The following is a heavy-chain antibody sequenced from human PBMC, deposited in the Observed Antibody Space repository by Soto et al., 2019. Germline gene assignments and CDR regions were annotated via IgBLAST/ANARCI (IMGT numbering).Heavy chain of an antibody. CDR2: MNPNSGNT. CDR1: GYTFTSYA. Sequence: GASVKVSCKASGYTFTSYAIHWVRQATGQGLEYLGWMNPNSGNTAYVQKFQGRVTMTWDTSITTAYMELSSLRSEDTAVYFCARGIKYGAYSRWFDPWGQGTLVTVSS. CDR3: ARGIKYGAYSRWFDP. D-gene: IGHD4-17*01. V-gene: IGHV1-8*02. J-gene: IGHJ5*02.